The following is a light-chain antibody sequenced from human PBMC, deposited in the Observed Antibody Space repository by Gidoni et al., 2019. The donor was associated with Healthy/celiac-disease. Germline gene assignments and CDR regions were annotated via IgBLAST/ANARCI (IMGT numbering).Light chain of an antibody. CDR3: QVWDNSSDHRV. V-gene: IGLV3-21*04. J-gene: IGLJ2*01. CDR1: NIGSKS. Sequence: SYVLTQPPSVSVAPGKTARITCGGNNIGSKSVHWYQQKPGQAPVLVIYYDSDRPSGIPERFSGSNSGNTATLTISRVEAGDEADYYCQVWDNSSDHRVFGGGTKLTVL. CDR2: YDS.